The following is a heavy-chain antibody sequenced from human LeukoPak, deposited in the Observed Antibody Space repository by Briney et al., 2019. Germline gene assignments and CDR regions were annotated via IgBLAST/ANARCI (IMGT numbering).Heavy chain of an antibody. CDR2: IYPGDSDT. CDR3: ARHGYNLSPYYGMDV. V-gene: IGHV5-51*01. Sequence: GESLKISCKGSGYSFTSYWIGWVRQMPGKGLEWMGIIYPGDSDTRYSPSFQGQVTISADKSISTAYLQWSSLKASDTAVYYCARHGYNLSPYYGMDVWGQGTTVTVSS. J-gene: IGHJ6*02. CDR1: GYSFTSYW. D-gene: IGHD5-24*01.